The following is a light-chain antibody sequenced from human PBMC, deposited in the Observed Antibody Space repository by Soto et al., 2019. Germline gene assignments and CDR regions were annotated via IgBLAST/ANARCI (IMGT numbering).Light chain of an antibody. Sequence: QSALTQPASVSGSPGQSITISCTGTSSDVGAYNYVSWYQQHPGKAPKLMIYEVSNRLSGVSNRFSGSKSANTASLTISGRQAEAEADYYRDSYRRGSTWVFCGGTELAAL. V-gene: IGLV2-14*01. CDR1: SSDVGAYNY. CDR3: DSYRRGSTWV. CDR2: EVS. J-gene: IGLJ3*02.